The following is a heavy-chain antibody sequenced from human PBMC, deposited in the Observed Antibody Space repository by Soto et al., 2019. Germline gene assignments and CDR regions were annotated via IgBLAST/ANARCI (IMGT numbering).Heavy chain of an antibody. V-gene: IGHV1-69*13. CDR2: IIPIFGTA. J-gene: IGHJ3*02. CDR1: GGTFSSYA. CDR3: ARYCSSTSCYTIRSAFDI. Sequence: SVKVSCKASGGTFSSYAISWVRQAPGQGLEWMGGIIPIFGTANYAQKFQGRVTITADESTSTAYMELSSLRSEDTAVYYCARYCSSTSCYTIRSAFDIWGQGTMVTVSS. D-gene: IGHD2-2*02.